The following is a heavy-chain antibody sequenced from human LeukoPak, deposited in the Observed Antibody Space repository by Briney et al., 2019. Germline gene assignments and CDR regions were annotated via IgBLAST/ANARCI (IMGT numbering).Heavy chain of an antibody. CDR2: IYSGGGT. J-gene: IGHJ3*02. Sequence: GGSLTLSCAASGFTVSSNYMSWVRQAPGKGLEWVSVIYSGGGTYYAHSVKGRFTISRDSSKNTLYLQMNSLRAEDTAVYYCARGRPTMVRGVGNAFDIWGQGTMVTVSS. D-gene: IGHD3-10*01. CDR1: GFTVSSNY. CDR3: ARGRPTMVRGVGNAFDI. V-gene: IGHV3-53*01.